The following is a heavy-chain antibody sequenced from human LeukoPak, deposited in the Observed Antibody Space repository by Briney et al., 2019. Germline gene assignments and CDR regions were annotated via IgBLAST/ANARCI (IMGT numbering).Heavy chain of an antibody. CDR2: MNPNSGNT. J-gene: IGHJ4*02. V-gene: IGHV1-8*01. CDR3: ARAPRGWSNY. D-gene: IGHD6-19*01. Sequence: ASVNVSCKASGYTFTSYDINWVRQATGRGLEWMGWMNPNSGNTGYAQKVQGRVTMTRNTSISTAYMERSSLRSEDTAVYYCARAPRGWSNYWGQGTLVTVSS. CDR1: GYTFTSYD.